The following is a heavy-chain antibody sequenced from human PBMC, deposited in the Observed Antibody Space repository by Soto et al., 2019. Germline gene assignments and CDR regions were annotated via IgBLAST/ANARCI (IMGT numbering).Heavy chain of an antibody. CDR1: GFTFSSYG. Sequence: GGSLRLSCAASGFTFSSYGMHWVRQAPGKGLEWVAVIWYDGSNKYYADSVKGRFTISRDNSKNTLYLQMNSLRAEDTAVYYCARERSRAARLYYSYGMDVWGQGTTVTVSS. CDR2: IWYDGSNK. V-gene: IGHV3-33*01. D-gene: IGHD6-6*01. J-gene: IGHJ6*02. CDR3: ARERSRAARLYYSYGMDV.